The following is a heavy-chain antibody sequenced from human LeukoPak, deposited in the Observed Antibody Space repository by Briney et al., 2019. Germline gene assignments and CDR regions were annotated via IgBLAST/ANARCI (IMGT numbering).Heavy chain of an antibody. Sequence: SVKVSCKASGGTFSSHAISWVRQAPGQGLEWMGGIIPIFGTANYAQKFQVRVTITTDETTSTAYMERSSLKSEDTAVYYCARTSHRYYYYYMDVWGKGTTVTVSS. V-gene: IGHV1-69*05. CDR1: GGTFSSHA. J-gene: IGHJ6*03. CDR3: ARTSHRYYYYYMDV. CDR2: IIPIFGTA.